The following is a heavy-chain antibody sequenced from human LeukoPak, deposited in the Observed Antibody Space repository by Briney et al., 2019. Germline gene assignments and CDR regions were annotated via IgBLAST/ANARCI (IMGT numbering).Heavy chain of an antibody. CDR2: IRSKANSYAT. Sequence: GGSLRLSCAASGFTFSGSAMHWVRQASGKGLEWVGRIRSKANSYATAYAASVKGRFTISRDDSKNTAYLQMNSLKTEDTAVCYCTTRLEPTYYYGSGSYYNADYYYGMDVWGQGTTVTVSS. CDR1: GFTFSGSA. V-gene: IGHV3-73*01. D-gene: IGHD3-10*01. J-gene: IGHJ6*02. CDR3: TTRLEPTYYYGSGSYYNADYYYGMDV.